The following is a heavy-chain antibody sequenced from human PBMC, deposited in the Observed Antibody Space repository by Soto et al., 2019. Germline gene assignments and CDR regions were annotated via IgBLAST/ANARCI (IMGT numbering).Heavy chain of an antibody. CDR2: ISSGTSYI. V-gene: IGHV3-21*01. J-gene: IGHJ4*02. CDR1: GFNFITYS. D-gene: IGHD5-12*01. CDR3: ARDPGYSGYDVDY. Sequence: GGSLRLSCAASGFNFITYSMNWVRQAPGKGLQWVSYISSGTSYIYYADSVKGRFTISRDDARNLLYLQMNSLRAEDTAVYYCARDPGYSGYDVDYWGQGTLVTVSS.